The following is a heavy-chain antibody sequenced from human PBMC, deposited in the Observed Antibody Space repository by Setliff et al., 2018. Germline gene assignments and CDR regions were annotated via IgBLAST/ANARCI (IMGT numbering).Heavy chain of an antibody. CDR1: GGTFNTYA. CDR3: ARNIGMGQRDYFDY. J-gene: IGHJ4*02. Sequence: GASVKVSCKASGGTFNTYAINWVRQAPGQGLAWMGGIVPVFGTRNYAQKFQGRVTFSADDSANTAYMELTSLTSEDMAVYYCARNIGMGQRDYFDYWGQGTVVTVSS. V-gene: IGHV1-69*13. CDR2: IVPVFGTR. D-gene: IGHD5-18*01.